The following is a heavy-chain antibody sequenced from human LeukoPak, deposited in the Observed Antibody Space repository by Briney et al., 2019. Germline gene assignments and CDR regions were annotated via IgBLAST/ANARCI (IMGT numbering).Heavy chain of an antibody. D-gene: IGHD1-1*01. V-gene: IGHV3-30*18. CDR3: AKSSTGTAPLDAFDI. J-gene: IGHJ3*02. CDR2: ISYDGSNK. CDR1: GFTFSSYG. Sequence: PGGSLRLSCAASGFTFSSYGMHWVRQAPGKGLEWVAVISYDGSNKYYADSVKGRFTISRDNPKNTLYLQMNSLRAEDTAVYYCAKSSTGTAPLDAFDIWGQGTMVTVSS.